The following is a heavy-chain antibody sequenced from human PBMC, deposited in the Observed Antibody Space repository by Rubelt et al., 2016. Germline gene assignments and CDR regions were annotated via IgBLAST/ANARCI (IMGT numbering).Heavy chain of an antibody. D-gene: IGHD3-3*01. V-gene: IGHV3-21*01. CDR3: ARCYDFWSGFGGASSYYMDV. CDR2: ISNSGSYI. Sequence: EVQLVESGGGLVQPGGSLRLSCAASGFTFNNYAMNWVHQAPGKGLEWVSSISNSGSYIYYADSMKGRITISRDNATNPVYLQMKRLGAEETAVYYCARCYDFWSGFGGASSYYMDVWGKGTTVTVSS. CDR1: GFTFNNYA. J-gene: IGHJ6*03.